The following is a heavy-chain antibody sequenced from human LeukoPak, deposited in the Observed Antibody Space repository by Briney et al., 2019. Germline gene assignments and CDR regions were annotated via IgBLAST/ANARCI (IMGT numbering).Heavy chain of an antibody. V-gene: IGHV4-39*07. D-gene: IGHD3-22*01. J-gene: IGHJ4*02. CDR3: AREYYDSSGYYYSYFDY. Sequence: SETLSLTCTVSGGSIGTSHYYWGWLRQPPGKGLGWIGSIYFSGSTNYNPSLKSRVTTSVDKSKNQFSLKLSSVTAADTAVYYCAREYYDSSGYYYSYFDYWGQGTLVTVSS. CDR1: GGSIGTSHYY. CDR2: IYFSGST.